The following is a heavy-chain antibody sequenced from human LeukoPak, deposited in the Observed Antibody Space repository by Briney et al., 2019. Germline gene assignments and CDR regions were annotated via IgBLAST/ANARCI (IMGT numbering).Heavy chain of an antibody. CDR2: INPNSGAT. Sequence: ASVKVSCKASGYTFTGYYMHWVRQAPGQGLEWMGWINPNSGATNYAQKFQGRVTMTRDTSISSAYMELRRLRSDDSAVYYCARTPKAIAARPFDYWGQGTLVTVSS. J-gene: IGHJ4*02. D-gene: IGHD6-6*01. V-gene: IGHV1-2*02. CDR1: GYTFTGYY. CDR3: ARTPKAIAARPFDY.